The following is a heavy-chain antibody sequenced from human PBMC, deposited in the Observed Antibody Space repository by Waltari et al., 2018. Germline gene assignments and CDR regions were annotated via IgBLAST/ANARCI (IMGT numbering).Heavy chain of an antibody. CDR2: IYHSGST. Sequence: QVQLQESGPGLVQPSETLSLTCAVSGYSISSGYYWGWIRQPPGKGLEWIGSIYHSGSTYYNPSLKSRVTISVDTSKNQFSLKLSSVTAADTAVYYCARGGILWFRELSGWFDPWGQGTLVTVSS. D-gene: IGHD3-10*01. V-gene: IGHV4-38-2*01. CDR3: ARGGILWFRELSGWFDP. J-gene: IGHJ5*02. CDR1: GYSISSGYY.